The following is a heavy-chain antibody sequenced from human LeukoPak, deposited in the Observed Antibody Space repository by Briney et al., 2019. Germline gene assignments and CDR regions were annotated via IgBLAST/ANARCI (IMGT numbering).Heavy chain of an antibody. J-gene: IGHJ6*03. Sequence: GASVKASCKASGYTFTSYYMHWVRQAPGQGLEWMGIINPSGGSTSYAQKFQGRVTMTRDMSTSTVYMELSSLRSEDTAVYYCARGADGDYYYYYMDVWGKGTTVTVSS. D-gene: IGHD4-17*01. CDR3: ARGADGDYYYYYMDV. CDR1: GYTFTSYY. V-gene: IGHV1-46*01. CDR2: INPSGGST.